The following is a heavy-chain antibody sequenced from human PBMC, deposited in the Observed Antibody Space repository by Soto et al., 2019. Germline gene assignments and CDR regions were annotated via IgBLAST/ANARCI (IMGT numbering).Heavy chain of an antibody. J-gene: IGHJ6*02. CDR2: IYHSGST. D-gene: IGHD5-12*01. CDR3: ARNGYVYGMDV. V-gene: IGHV4-30-2*01. Sequence: PSETLSLTCAVSGGSISSGGYSWSWIRQPPGKGLEWIGYIYHSGSTYYNPSLKSRVTISVDTSKNQFSLKLSSVTAADTAVYYCARNGYVYGMDVWGQGTTVTVSS. CDR1: GGSISSGGYS.